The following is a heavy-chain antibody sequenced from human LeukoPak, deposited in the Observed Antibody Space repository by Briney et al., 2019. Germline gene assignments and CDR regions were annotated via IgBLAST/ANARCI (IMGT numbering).Heavy chain of an antibody. D-gene: IGHD3-16*02. CDR1: GFTFSSYA. J-gene: IGHJ3*01. CDR3: ARDKSVGELSAFDL. CDR2: ISYDGSNK. V-gene: IGHV3-30-3*01. Sequence: GGSLRLSCAASGFTFSSYAMHWVRQAPGKGLEWVAVISYDGSNKYYADSVKGRFTISRDNSKNTLYLQMNSLKSEDTAVYYCARDKSVGELSAFDLWGQGTMVTVSS.